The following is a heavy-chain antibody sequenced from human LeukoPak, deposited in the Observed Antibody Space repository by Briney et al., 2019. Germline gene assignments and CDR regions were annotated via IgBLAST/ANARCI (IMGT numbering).Heavy chain of an antibody. CDR3: ARDQRGSCPLFDY. J-gene: IGHJ4*02. D-gene: IGHD2-15*01. CDR1: GFTFSSYS. CDR2: ISSSSSHI. Sequence: GGSLRLSCAASGFTFSSYSMNWVRQAPGKGLEWVSSISSSSSHIYYADSVKGRFTISRDNAKNSLYLQMNSLRAEDTAVYYCARDQRGSCPLFDYWGQGTLVTVSS. V-gene: IGHV3-21*01.